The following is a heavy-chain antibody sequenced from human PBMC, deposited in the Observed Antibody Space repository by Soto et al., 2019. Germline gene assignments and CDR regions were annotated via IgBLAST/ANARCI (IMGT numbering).Heavy chain of an antibody. J-gene: IGHJ3*02. Sequence: SETLSLTCTVSGGSISSYYWSWIRQPPGKGLEWIGYIYYSGSTNYNPSLRSRVTISVDTSKNQFSLKLSSVTAADTAVYYCARSRYDILTGYPDAFDIWGQGTMVTVSS. CDR2: IYYSGST. CDR3: ARSRYDILTGYPDAFDI. D-gene: IGHD3-9*01. CDR1: GGSISSYY. V-gene: IGHV4-59*01.